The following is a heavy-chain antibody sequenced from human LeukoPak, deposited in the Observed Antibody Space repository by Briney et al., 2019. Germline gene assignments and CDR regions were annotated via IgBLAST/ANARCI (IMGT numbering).Heavy chain of an antibody. CDR1: GYTFTGYY. D-gene: IGHD2-2*01. J-gene: IGHJ5*02. CDR2: INPNSGGT. Sequence: ASVKVSCKASGYTFTGYYMHWVRQAPGQGLEWMGWINPNSGGTNYAQKFQGRVTMTRDTSISTAYMELCRLRSDDTAVYYCARAPVIVVVPAAIRGIYWFDPWGQGTLVTVSS. V-gene: IGHV1-2*02. CDR3: ARAPVIVVVPAAIRGIYWFDP.